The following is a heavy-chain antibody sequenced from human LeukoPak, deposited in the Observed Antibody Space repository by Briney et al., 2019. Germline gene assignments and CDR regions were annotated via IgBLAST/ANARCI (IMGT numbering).Heavy chain of an antibody. Sequence: SETLSLTCTVSGGSITSGEYYCSWIRQPPGKGLEWIGYVAYTGSTNYNPSLRSRVTISVDTSKNQFSLRLNSVTAADTAVYYCARSRAFNSGAFDPWGQGSLVTVSS. D-gene: IGHD1-26*01. J-gene: IGHJ5*02. CDR2: VAYTGST. CDR3: ARSRAFNSGAFDP. CDR1: GGSITSGEYY. V-gene: IGHV4-30-4*02.